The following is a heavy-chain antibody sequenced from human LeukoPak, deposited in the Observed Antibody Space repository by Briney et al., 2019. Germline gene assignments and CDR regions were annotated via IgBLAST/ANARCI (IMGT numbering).Heavy chain of an antibody. D-gene: IGHD6-13*01. V-gene: IGHV1-69*06. CDR1: GDTFSSYA. CDR3: GHSSSWDNWFDP. Sequence: ASVKVSCKASGDTFSSYAISWVRQAPGQGLEWMGGIIPIFGTANYAQKFQGRVTITADKSTSTAYMELSSLRSEDTAVYYCGHSSSWDNWFDPWGQGTLVTVSS. CDR2: IIPIFGTA. J-gene: IGHJ5*02.